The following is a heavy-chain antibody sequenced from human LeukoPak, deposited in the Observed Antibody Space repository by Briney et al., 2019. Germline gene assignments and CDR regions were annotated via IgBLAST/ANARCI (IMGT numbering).Heavy chain of an antibody. Sequence: GRSLRLSCAASGFTFSSYAMHWVRQAPGKGLEWVAVISYDGSNKYYADSVKGRFTISRDNSKNTLYLQMNSLRAEDTAVYYCARGYNWNYAPFDYWGQGTLVTVPS. CDR1: GFTFSSYA. CDR3: ARGYNWNYAPFDY. D-gene: IGHD1-7*01. J-gene: IGHJ4*02. V-gene: IGHV3-30-3*01. CDR2: ISYDGSNK.